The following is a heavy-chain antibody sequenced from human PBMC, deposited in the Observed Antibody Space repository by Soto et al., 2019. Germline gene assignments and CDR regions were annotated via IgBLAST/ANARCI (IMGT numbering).Heavy chain of an antibody. CDR2: FDPDDGET. J-gene: IGHJ4*02. V-gene: IGHV1-24*01. D-gene: IGHD1-26*01. Sequence: ASVKVSCKVSGYTLTELSMHWVRQAPGKGLEWMGGFDPDDGETIYAQKFQGRVTMTEDTSTDTAYMELSSLRSEDTAVYYCATSSGSYSGYFDYWGQGTLVTVSS. CDR3: ATSSGSYSGYFDY. CDR1: GYTLTELS.